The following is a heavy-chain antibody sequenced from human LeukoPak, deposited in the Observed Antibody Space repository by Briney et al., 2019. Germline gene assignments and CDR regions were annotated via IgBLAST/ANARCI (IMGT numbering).Heavy chain of an antibody. CDR2: IYSGGST. Sequence: GGFLRLSCAASGFTVSSTYMSWARQAPGKGLEWVSVIYSGGSTYYADSVKGRFTVSRDNSKNTLYLQMNSLRAEDTAVYYCARELGYCSGGTCPTTFDYWGQGTLVTVSS. V-gene: IGHV3-53*01. J-gene: IGHJ4*02. CDR3: ARELGYCSGGTCPTTFDY. D-gene: IGHD2-15*01. CDR1: GFTVSSTY.